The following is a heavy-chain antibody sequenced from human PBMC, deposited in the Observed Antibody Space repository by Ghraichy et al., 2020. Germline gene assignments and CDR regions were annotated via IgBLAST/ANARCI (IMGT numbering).Heavy chain of an antibody. Sequence: SETLSLTCTVSGGSISSYYWSWLRHPPGKGLEWIGYIYYSGSTNYNPSLKSRVTISVDTSNNQFSLKLSSVTAADTAVYYCARARYSYGYSYYYYGMDVWGQGTTVTVSS. D-gene: IGHD5-18*01. J-gene: IGHJ6*02. CDR3: ARARYSYGYSYYYYGMDV. CDR1: GGSISSYY. CDR2: IYYSGST. V-gene: IGHV4-59*01.